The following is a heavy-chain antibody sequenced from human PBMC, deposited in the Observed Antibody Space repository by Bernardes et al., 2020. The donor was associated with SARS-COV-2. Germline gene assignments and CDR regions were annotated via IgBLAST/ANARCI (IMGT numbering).Heavy chain of an antibody. J-gene: IGHJ1*01. CDR2: ISYDGRDR. V-gene: IGHV3-30*18. CDR3: VKEKIVVVTPTRKGEFFHH. D-gene: IGHD2-21*02. Sequence: GGSLGLSCAVSGLTFRSYGMHWVRQAPGQGLEWVAGISYDGRDRFHADSVKGRFTISRDNFKNTLYLQMNSLRVEDTALYYCVKEKIVVVTPTRKGEFFHHWGQGTLVIVSS. CDR1: GLTFRSYG.